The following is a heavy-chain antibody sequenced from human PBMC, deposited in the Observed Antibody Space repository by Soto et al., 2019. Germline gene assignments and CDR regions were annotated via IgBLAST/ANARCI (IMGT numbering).Heavy chain of an antibody. Sequence: ASVKVSCKTSGYTFSNYGITWVRQAPGQPLEWLGWISLYSDGTNYAQKFQSRVSMTTDTSTTTAYMELRSLRSDDTAVYYCARVVPGAEAWFGPWGQGTLVTVSS. J-gene: IGHJ5*02. D-gene: IGHD2-2*01. V-gene: IGHV1-18*01. CDR3: ARVVPGAEAWFGP. CDR1: GYTFSNYG. CDR2: ISLYSDGT.